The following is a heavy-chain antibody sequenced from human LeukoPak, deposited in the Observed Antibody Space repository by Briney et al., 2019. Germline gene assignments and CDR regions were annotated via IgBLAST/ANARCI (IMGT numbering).Heavy chain of an antibody. V-gene: IGHV5-51*01. D-gene: IGHD4-17*01. Sequence: GESLKISCKGSGYSFTSYWIGWVRQTPGKGLEWMGIIYPGDSDTRYSPSFQGQVTISADKSISTAYLQWSSLKASDTAMYYCARHGENGDYGYYGMDVWGKGTTVTVSS. CDR2: IYPGDSDT. CDR3: ARHGENGDYGYYGMDV. J-gene: IGHJ6*04. CDR1: GYSFTSYW.